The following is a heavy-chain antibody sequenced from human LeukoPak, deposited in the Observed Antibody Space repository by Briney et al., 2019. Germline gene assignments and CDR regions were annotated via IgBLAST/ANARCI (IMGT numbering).Heavy chain of an antibody. D-gene: IGHD3-10*01. CDR2: IGARDGRT. Sequence: PGGSLRLSCAASGFTFRNYAMTWVRQAPGKGLDWVALIGARDGRTYYADPVKGRFTISRDNSRSTLYLQMNSLRPEDTATYYCAREGYYGSGSPPSLYFDYWGQGTLVTVSS. V-gene: IGHV3-23*01. CDR1: GFTFRNYA. J-gene: IGHJ4*02. CDR3: AREGYYGSGSPPSLYFDY.